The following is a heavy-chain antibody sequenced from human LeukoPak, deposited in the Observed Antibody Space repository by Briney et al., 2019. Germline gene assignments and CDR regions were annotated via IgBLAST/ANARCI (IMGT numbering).Heavy chain of an antibody. J-gene: IGHJ6*02. D-gene: IGHD3-22*01. CDR1: GFTFSSYS. V-gene: IGHV3-21*01. CDR3: ARDRPYSYDTYYGMDV. Sequence: GGSLRLSCAASGFTFSSYSMNWVRQAPGKGLEWVSSISSSSSYIYYADSVKGRFTISRDNAKNSLYLQMNSLRAEDTAVYYCARDRPYSYDTYYGMDVWGQGPTVTVSS. CDR2: ISSSSSYI.